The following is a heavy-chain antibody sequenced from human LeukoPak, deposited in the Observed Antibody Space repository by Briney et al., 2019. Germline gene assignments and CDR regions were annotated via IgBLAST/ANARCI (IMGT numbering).Heavy chain of an antibody. CDR1: GFTFSS. Sequence: GGSLRLSCAASGFTFSSINWVRQAPGKGLEWVSSISSSSSYIYYADSVKGRFTISRDNAKNSLYLQMNSLRAEDTAVYYCARSAYSYGYGHAFDIWGQGTMVTVSS. CDR3: ARSAYSYGYGHAFDI. D-gene: IGHD5-18*01. V-gene: IGHV3-21*01. CDR2: ISSSSSYI. J-gene: IGHJ3*02.